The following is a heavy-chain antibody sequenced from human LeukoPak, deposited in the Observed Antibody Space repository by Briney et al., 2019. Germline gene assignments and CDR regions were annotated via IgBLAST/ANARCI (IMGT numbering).Heavy chain of an antibody. CDR3: ATAPQLLWFGELSLYYGMDV. CDR2: INPNSGGT. CDR1: GYTFTGYY. V-gene: IGHV1-2*02. Sequence: ASVKVSCKASGYTFTGYYMHWVRQAPGQGLEWMGWINPNSGGTIYAQKFQGRVTMTEDTSTDTAYMELSSLRSEDTAVYYCATAPQLLWFGELSLYYGMDVWGQGTTVTVSS. J-gene: IGHJ6*02. D-gene: IGHD3-10*01.